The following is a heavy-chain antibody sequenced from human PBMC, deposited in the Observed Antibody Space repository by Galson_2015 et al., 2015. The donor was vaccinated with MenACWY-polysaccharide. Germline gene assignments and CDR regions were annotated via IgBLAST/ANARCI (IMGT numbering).Heavy chain of an antibody. V-gene: IGHV3-23*01. CDR2: ISAGGGTT. J-gene: IGHJ4*02. CDR3: ARRGIAAAVTDY. Sequence: SLRLSCAASGFTFSSYVMIWVRQAPGKGLEWVSVISAGGGTTYYADSVKGRFTISRDNSKNMLYLQMNSLRAEDTALYYCARRGIAAAVTDYWGQGTLVTVSS. D-gene: IGHD6-13*01. CDR1: GFTFSSYV.